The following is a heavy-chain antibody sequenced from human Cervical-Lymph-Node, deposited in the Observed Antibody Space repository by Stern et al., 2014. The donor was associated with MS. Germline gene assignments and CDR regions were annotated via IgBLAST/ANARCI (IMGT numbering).Heavy chain of an antibody. CDR1: GYTFTSYY. V-gene: IGHV1-46*04. CDR2: INPSGGST. D-gene: IGHD6-19*01. J-gene: IGHJ6*01. Sequence: VQLVESGAEVKKPGASVKVSCKASGYTFTSYYMHWVRQAPGQGLECMXIINPSGGSTTYAQKLQGRVTMTRDTSTSTVYMELSSLRSEDTAVYYCAREVAGHRLGMMDVWGQGTTVTVSS. CDR3: AREVAGHRLGMMDV.